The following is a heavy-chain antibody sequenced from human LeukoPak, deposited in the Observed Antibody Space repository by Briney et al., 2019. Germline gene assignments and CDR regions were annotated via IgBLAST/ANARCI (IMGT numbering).Heavy chain of an antibody. Sequence: GGSLRLSCEASGFTFSSYAMTWVRQAPGKGLEWVSTIGGGGGTTYYADSVKGRFTISRDNSKNTLYLQMNSLRAEDTAVYYCARVGGGSPPYNWFDPWGQGTLVTVSS. D-gene: IGHD1-26*01. CDR3: ARVGGGSPPYNWFDP. V-gene: IGHV3-23*01. CDR1: GFTFSSYA. J-gene: IGHJ5*02. CDR2: IGGGGGTT.